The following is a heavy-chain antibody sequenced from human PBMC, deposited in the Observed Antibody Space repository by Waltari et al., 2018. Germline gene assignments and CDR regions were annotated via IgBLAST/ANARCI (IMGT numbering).Heavy chain of an antibody. CDR1: GFIFKDAW. CDR2: NKNKAEGETT. Sequence: EVRLVESGGGLVKPGGSLRLSCAASGFIFKDAWMSWVRQAPGKGREWVGRNKNKAEGETTEYAGPVKGRFTISRDDAANNLFLQMNSLKIDDTAVYYCATEGLIYTSLDIYDFWGQGSLVAVSS. V-gene: IGHV3-15*01. CDR3: ATEGLIYTSLDIYDF. D-gene: IGHD2-2*03. J-gene: IGHJ4*02.